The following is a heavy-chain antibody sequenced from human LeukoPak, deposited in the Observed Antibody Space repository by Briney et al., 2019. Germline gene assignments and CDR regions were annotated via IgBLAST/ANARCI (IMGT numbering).Heavy chain of an antibody. V-gene: IGHV1-8*01. CDR3: ARTLRRHCSGGNCYSPYLDY. CDR2: MNPNSGNT. Sequence: ASVKVSCKASGYTFGSYDINWVRQATGQGLEWMGWMNPNSGNTGYTQKFQGRVTMTRDGSISTDYMELSRLRAEGTAGYYWARTLRRHCSGGNCYSPYLDYWGQGTLVTVPS. D-gene: IGHD2-15*01. CDR1: GYTFGSYD. J-gene: IGHJ4*01.